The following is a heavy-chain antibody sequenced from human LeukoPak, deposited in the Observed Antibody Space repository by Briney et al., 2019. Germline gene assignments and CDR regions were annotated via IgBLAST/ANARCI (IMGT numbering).Heavy chain of an antibody. CDR2: IYHSGST. V-gene: IGHV4-4*02. CDR3: ARATMVRGAKDAFDI. J-gene: IGHJ3*02. CDR1: GGSISSSNW. D-gene: IGHD3-10*01. Sequence: SETLSLTCAVSGGSISSSNWWSWVRQPPGKGLEWIGEIYHSGSTNYNPSLKSRVTISVDKSKNQFSLKLSSVTAADTAVYYCARATMVRGAKDAFDIWGQGTMVTVSS.